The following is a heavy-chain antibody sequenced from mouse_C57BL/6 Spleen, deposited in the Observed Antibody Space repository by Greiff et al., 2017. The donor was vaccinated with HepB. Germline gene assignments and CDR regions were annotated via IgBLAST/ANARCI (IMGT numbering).Heavy chain of an antibody. CDR3: AREVLGTLYFDY. Sequence: EVKLVESEGGLVQPGSSMKLSCTASGFTFSDYYMAWVRQVPEKGLEWVANINYDGSSTYYLDSLKSRFIISRDNAKNILYLQMSSLKSEDTATYYCAREVLGTLYFDYWGQGTTLTVSS. J-gene: IGHJ2*01. V-gene: IGHV5-16*01. CDR2: INYDGSST. D-gene: IGHD4-1*01. CDR1: GFTFSDYY.